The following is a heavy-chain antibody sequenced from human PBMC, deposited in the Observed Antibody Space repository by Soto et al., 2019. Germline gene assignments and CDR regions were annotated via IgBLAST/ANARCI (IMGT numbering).Heavy chain of an antibody. CDR2: IWYDGSNK. J-gene: IGHJ4*02. V-gene: IGHV3-33*01. Sequence: GGSLRLSCAASGFTFSSYGMHWVRQAPGKGLEWVAVIWYDGSNKYYADSVKGGFTISRDNSKNTLYLQMNSLRAEDTAVYYCARDPSSPGWHIDYWGQGTLVTVSS. D-gene: IGHD6-19*01. CDR1: GFTFSSYG. CDR3: ARDPSSPGWHIDY.